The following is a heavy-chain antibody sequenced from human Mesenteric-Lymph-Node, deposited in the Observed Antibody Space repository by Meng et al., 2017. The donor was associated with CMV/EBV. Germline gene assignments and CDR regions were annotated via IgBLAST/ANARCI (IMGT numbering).Heavy chain of an antibody. CDR2: IHSRGIYI. D-gene: IGHD3-16*01. CDR3: ARDPRDDYVWGRPGAFDI. J-gene: IGHJ3*02. V-gene: IGHV3-21*01. CDR1: GFNFSIYA. Sequence: GESLKISCAASGFNFSIYAMTWVRQAPGKGLEWVSSIHSRGIYIYYSDSVKGRFTISRDSSDNTLYLQMTSLRPEDTAVYYCARDPRDDYVWGRPGAFDIWGQGAMVTVSS.